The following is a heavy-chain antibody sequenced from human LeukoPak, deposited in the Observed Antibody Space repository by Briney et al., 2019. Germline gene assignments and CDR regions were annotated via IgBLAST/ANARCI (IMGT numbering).Heavy chain of an antibody. CDR1: GFSVSGKF. CDR3: ASGDGYLQPY. J-gene: IGHJ4*02. D-gene: IGHD2-21*01. CDR2: IHYDGKI. Sequence: GGSLRLSCAASGFSVSGKFMSWVRQAPGKGLEWVSIIHYDGKIRYAGSVGGRFTIYRDDSENTLFLQTNSLRVDDTAVYFCASGDGYLQPYWGQGTLVTVSS. V-gene: IGHV3-53*01.